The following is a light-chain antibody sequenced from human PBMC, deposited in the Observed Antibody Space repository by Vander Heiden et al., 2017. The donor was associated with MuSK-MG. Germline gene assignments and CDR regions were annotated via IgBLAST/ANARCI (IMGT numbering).Light chain of an antibody. CDR1: SSNIGSNT. J-gene: IGLJ1*01. V-gene: IGLV1-44*01. CDR3: AAWDDSLNGWV. Sequence: QSVLTQPPSASGTPGQRVTISCSGSSSNIGSNTVNWYQQLPGTAPKLRIFSNNQRLSGVPDRFSGSKSGTSASLATTGPQAEEGADYYCAAWDDSLNGWVFGTGTKLTVL. CDR2: SNN.